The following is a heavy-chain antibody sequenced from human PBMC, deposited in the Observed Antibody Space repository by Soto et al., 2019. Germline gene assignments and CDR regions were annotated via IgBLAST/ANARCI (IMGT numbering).Heavy chain of an antibody. D-gene: IGHD2-15*01. J-gene: IGHJ4*02. CDR3: ARDSRYCSGSSCYEQDY. CDR2: ISYDGSNK. Sequence: GGSLRLSCAASGFTFSSYAMHWVRQAPGKGLEWVAVISYDGSNKYYADSVKGRFTISRNNSKNTLYLQMNSLRAEDTAVYYCARDSRYCSGSSCYEQDYWGQGTLVTVSS. V-gene: IGHV3-30-3*01. CDR1: GFTFSSYA.